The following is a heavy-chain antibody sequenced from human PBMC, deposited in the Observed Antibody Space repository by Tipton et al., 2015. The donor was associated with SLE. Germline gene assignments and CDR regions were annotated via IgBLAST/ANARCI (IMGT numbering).Heavy chain of an antibody. CDR3: ATIDSGYLDY. J-gene: IGHJ4*02. D-gene: IGHD1-26*01. CDR2: FYYNGST. V-gene: IGHV4-61*01. CDR1: GGSIRGTTYR. Sequence: TLSLTCTVSGGSIRGTTYRWSWIRPHQGKGLEWIGYFYYNGSTNYNPPLKSRLTMSADTSKRQFSLKLSTVTVADTAVYYCATIDSGYLDYWGQGTLVTVSS.